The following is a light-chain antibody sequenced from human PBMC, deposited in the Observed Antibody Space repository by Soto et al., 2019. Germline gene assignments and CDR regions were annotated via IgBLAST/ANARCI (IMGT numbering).Light chain of an antibody. CDR2: GNS. J-gene: IGLJ3*02. Sequence: QYVLTQPPSVSGAPGQRVTISCTGSSSNIGAGYDVHWYQQLPGTAPKLLIYGNSNRPSGVPDRFSGSKSGTSASLAITGLQAEDEADYYCRSYASSLSGWVFGGGTKVTVL. CDR3: RSYASSLSGWV. CDR1: SSNIGAGYD. V-gene: IGLV1-40*01.